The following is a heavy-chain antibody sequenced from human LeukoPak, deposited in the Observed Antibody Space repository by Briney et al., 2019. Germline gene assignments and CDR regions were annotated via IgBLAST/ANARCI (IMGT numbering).Heavy chain of an antibody. J-gene: IGHJ5*02. CDR2: TIPFLDTP. V-gene: IGHV1-69*05. Sequence: SVKVSCKALGGTFRHHAVSWVRQAPGQGLEWMGGTIPFLDTPQYAQRFQGRLTITTDESTITAYMELNSLESDDTAVYYCAREKAGDGHNFNWFDPWGQGTLVTVSS. CDR1: GGTFRHHA. D-gene: IGHD5-24*01. CDR3: AREKAGDGHNFNWFDP.